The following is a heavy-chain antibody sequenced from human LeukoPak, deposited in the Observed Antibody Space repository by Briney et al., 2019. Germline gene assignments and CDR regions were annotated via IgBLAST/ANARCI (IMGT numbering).Heavy chain of an antibody. Sequence: ASVKVSCKASGYTFTSYGISWVRQAPGQGLEWMGWISAYNGNTNYAQKLQGRVTMTTDTSTSTAYMELRSLRSDDTAVYYCARDGVGYCSSISCLEYFQHWGQGTLVTVSS. V-gene: IGHV1-18*01. D-gene: IGHD2-2*01. J-gene: IGHJ1*01. CDR1: GYTFTSYG. CDR2: ISAYNGNT. CDR3: ARDGVGYCSSISCLEYFQH.